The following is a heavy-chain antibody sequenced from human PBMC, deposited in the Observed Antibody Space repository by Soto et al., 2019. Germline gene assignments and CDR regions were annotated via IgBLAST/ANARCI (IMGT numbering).Heavy chain of an antibody. J-gene: IGHJ4*02. CDR3: ARAEGYCSGGSCSMSMYYFDY. V-gene: IGHV3-21*01. Sequence: GGSLRLSCAASGFTFSSYSMNWVRQAPGKGLEWVSSISSSSSYIYYADSVKGRFTISRDNAKNSLYLQMNSLRAEDTAVYYCARAEGYCSGGSCSMSMYYFDYWGQGTLVTVSS. CDR1: GFTFSSYS. D-gene: IGHD2-15*01. CDR2: ISSSSSYI.